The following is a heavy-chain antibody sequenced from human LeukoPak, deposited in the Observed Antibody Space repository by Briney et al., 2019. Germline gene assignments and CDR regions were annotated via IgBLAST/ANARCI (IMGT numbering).Heavy chain of an antibody. CDR3: ARSQYDYIWGNYRNPDY. Sequence: ASVKVSCKASGYTFTRYGITWVRQAPGQGLEWMGWISAYNGNTNYAQKVQGRVTMTTDTSTSTAYMELRSLRSDDTAVYYRARSQYDYIWGNYRNPDYWGQGTLVTVSS. J-gene: IGHJ4*02. V-gene: IGHV1-18*01. CDR2: ISAYNGNT. CDR1: GYTFTRYG. D-gene: IGHD3-16*02.